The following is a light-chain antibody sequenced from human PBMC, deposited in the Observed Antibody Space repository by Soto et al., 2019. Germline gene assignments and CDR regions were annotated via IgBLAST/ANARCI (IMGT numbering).Light chain of an antibody. CDR1: QSVSINY. J-gene: IGKJ2*01. CDR3: QQYGSSPHT. Sequence: EIVLTQSPGTLSLSPGERATLSCRASQSVSINYLAWYQQKPGQAPRLLIYGASGRATGIPDRFSGSGSGTDFSRTISRLEPEDFAVYYCQQYGSSPHTFGQGTRLEIK. V-gene: IGKV3-20*01. CDR2: GAS.